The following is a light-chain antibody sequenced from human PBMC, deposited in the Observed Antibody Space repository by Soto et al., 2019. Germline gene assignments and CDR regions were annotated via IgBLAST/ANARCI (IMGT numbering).Light chain of an antibody. J-gene: IGKJ1*01. CDR3: QEYIQWPPGM. CDR1: QFVSSR. Sequence: DIVVTQSPATLSASPGERVTLSCRASQFVSSRLAWYQQRPGQVPRLLIYDTSTRAPGVSATCSGSGSGTEFALTISSLQSEDFAVSYCQEYIQWPPGMFGPGTTVDIK. V-gene: IGKV3-15*01. CDR2: DTS.